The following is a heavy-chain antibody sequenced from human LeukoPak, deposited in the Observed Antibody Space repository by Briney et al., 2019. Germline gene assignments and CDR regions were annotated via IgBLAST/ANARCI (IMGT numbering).Heavy chain of an antibody. CDR1: GLTFNSHS. CDR3: AKTKTTVVTPGY. J-gene: IGHJ4*02. Sequence: PGGSLRLSCVASGLTFNSHSMSWVRQAPGMGLEWVSVVSTNGDVTFYADSVKGRFTISRDNSKNTLFLQMNSLRAEDTAVYYCAKTKTTVVTPGYWGQGTLVTVSS. CDR2: VSTNGDVT. V-gene: IGHV3-23*01. D-gene: IGHD4-23*01.